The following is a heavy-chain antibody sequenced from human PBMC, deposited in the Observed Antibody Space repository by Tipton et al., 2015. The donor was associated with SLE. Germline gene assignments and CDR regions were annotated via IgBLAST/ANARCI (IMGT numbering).Heavy chain of an antibody. CDR1: GGSISSCSCY. Sequence: TLSLTCTVSGGSISSCSCYWGWIRQPPGKGLEWIGTFSYSGSTYYNPSLKSRVTISVDTSKNQFSLEVRSVTAADTAVYYCARGVAGYYYNCYMDVWGKGTTVTVSS. J-gene: IGHJ6*03. V-gene: IGHV4-39*07. CDR2: FSYSGST. CDR3: ARGVAGYYYNCYMDV. D-gene: IGHD6-13*01.